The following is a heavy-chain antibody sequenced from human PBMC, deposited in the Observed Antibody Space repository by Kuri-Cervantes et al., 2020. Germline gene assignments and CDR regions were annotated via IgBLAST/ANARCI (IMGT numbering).Heavy chain of an antibody. CDR1: GGSFSDYF. J-gene: IGHJ4*02. D-gene: IGHD1-26*01. Sequence: SETLSLTCAVFGGSFSDYFWTWXRXTPGMGLEWIGEINHRGRTNYNPFPKSRVTIXVDTSKTQFSLXVTSVTAAXTAVYYCASXXWANFDFWGQGTPVTVSS. CDR2: INHRGRT. V-gene: IGHV4-34*01. CDR3: ASXXWANFDF.